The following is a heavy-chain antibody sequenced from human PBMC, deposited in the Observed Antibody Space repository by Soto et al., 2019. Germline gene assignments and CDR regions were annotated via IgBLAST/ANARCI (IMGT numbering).Heavy chain of an antibody. Sequence: SETLSLTCAVYGGSFSGYYWSWIRQPPGKGLERIGEINHSGSTNYNPSLKSRVTISVDTSKNQFSLKLSSVTAADTAVYYCARGVPTYYDFWSGYESNYYYGMDVWGQGTTVTVSS. CDR2: INHSGST. V-gene: IGHV4-34*01. D-gene: IGHD3-3*01. CDR1: GGSFSGYY. J-gene: IGHJ6*02. CDR3: ARGVPTYYDFWSGYESNYYYGMDV.